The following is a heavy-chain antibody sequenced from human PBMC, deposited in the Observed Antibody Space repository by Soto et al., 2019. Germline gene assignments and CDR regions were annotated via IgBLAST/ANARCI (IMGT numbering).Heavy chain of an antibody. CDR1: GFTFSSYS. Sequence: ESGGGLVKPGGSLRLSCAASGFTFSSYSMNWVRQAPGKGLAWVSSISSSSSYIYYADSVKGRFTISRDNAQNSLYLQMNSLRAEDTAVYYCARVGGYYYYYMDVWGKGTTVTVSS. CDR2: ISSSSSYI. D-gene: IGHD2-15*01. CDR3: ARVGGYYYYYMDV. J-gene: IGHJ6*03. V-gene: IGHV3-21*01.